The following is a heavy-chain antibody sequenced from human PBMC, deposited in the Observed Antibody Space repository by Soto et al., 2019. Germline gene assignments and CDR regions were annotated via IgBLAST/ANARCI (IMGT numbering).Heavy chain of an antibody. Sequence: GGSLRLSCAASGLTFSSQGLSWVRQAPGKGLEWVSGISDSGATTYYADSVKGRFTISRDNSKNSLYLQMNSLRAEDAAMYYCAITPHGINSYLDYWGRGTLVTVSS. D-gene: IGHD1-20*01. V-gene: IGHV3-23*01. CDR2: ISDSGATT. CDR1: GLTFSSQG. J-gene: IGHJ4*02. CDR3: AITPHGINSYLDY.